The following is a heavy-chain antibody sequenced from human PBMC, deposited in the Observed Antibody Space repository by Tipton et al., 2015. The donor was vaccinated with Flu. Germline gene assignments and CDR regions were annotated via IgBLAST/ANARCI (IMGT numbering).Heavy chain of an antibody. CDR1: GFTFSSYA. CDR3: ATGYSSGWYAPRPFDY. V-gene: IGHV3-23*01. CDR2: ISGSGGST. J-gene: IGHJ4*02. D-gene: IGHD6-19*01. Sequence: SLRLSCAASGFTFSSYAMSWVRQAPGRGLEWVSAISGSGGSTYYADSVKGRFTISRDNSKNTLYLQMNSLRAEDTAVYYCATGYSSGWYAPRPFDYWGQGTLVTVSS.